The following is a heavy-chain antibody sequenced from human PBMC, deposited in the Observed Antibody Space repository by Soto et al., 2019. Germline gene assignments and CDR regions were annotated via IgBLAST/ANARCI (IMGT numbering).Heavy chain of an antibody. J-gene: IGHJ6*02. Sequence: QVQLVQSGAEVKKPGASVKVSCKASGYTFTSYGISWVRQAPGQGLEWMGWISAYNGNTNYAQKPQGRVTMTTDTSTSTAYMELRSMRSDDTAVYYCARYRGTMIVEAILSSSYGMDVWGQGTTVTVSS. V-gene: IGHV1-18*01. D-gene: IGHD3-22*01. CDR3: ARYRGTMIVEAILSSSYGMDV. CDR1: GYTFTSYG. CDR2: ISAYNGNT.